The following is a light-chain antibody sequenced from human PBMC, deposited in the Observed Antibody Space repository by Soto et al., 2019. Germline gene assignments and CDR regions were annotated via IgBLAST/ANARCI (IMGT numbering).Light chain of an antibody. CDR1: SSDVGGYSY. V-gene: IGLV2-14*03. CDR3: SSYTSSSTLDV. Sequence: QSVLTQPASVSGSPGQSITISCTGTSSDVGGYSYVSWYQLHPGKAPKLMIYDVSSRPSGVSNRFSGSKSGNTASLTISGLQAEDEADYYCSSYTSSSTLDVFGTGTKLTVL. CDR2: DVS. J-gene: IGLJ1*01.